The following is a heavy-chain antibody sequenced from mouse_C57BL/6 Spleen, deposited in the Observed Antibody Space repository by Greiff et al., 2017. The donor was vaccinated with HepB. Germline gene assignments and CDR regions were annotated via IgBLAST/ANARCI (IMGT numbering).Heavy chain of an antibody. Sequence: EVMLVESVAELVRPGASVKLSCTASGFNIKNTYMHWVKQRPEQGLEWIGRIDPANGNTKYAPKFQGKATITADTSSNTAYLQLSSLTSEDTAIYYCARGTGSSYGFDYWGQGTTLTVSS. CDR1: GFNIKNTY. V-gene: IGHV14-3*01. CDR2: IDPANGNT. J-gene: IGHJ2*01. D-gene: IGHD1-1*01. CDR3: ARGTGSSYGFDY.